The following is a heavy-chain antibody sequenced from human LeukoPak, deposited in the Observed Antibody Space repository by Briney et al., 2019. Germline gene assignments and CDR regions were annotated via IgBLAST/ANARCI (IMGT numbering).Heavy chain of an antibody. CDR1: GGSIGSGDYY. V-gene: IGHV4-30-4*01. CDR3: ARESYDSSGEGDDAFDI. CDR2: IYYSGST. D-gene: IGHD3-22*01. Sequence: SETLSLTCTVSGGSIGSGDYYWSWIRQPPGKGLEWIGYIYYSGSTYYNPSLKSRVTISVDTSKNQFSLKLSSVTAADTAVYYCARESYDSSGEGDDAFDIWGQGTMVTVSS. J-gene: IGHJ3*02.